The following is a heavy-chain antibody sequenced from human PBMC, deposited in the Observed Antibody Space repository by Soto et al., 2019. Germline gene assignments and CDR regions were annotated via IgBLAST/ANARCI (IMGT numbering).Heavy chain of an antibody. V-gene: IGHV3-30*18. J-gene: IGHJ6*02. D-gene: IGHD2-2*01. CDR3: AKDLEGYCTTTSCYTYFGLDA. Sequence: GGSLRLSCAASGFTFSSYVMHWVRQAPGKGLEWVAVISYDGSNKYCADSVKGRFTISRDNSKHTLYLQMNSLRPEDTAVYYCAKDLEGYCTTTSCYTYFGLDAWGQGTTVTVSS. CDR1: GFTFSSYV. CDR2: ISYDGSNK.